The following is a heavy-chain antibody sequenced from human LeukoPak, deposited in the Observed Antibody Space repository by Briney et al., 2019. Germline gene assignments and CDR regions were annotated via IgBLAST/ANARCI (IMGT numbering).Heavy chain of an antibody. CDR2: MTGDAGVT. Sequence: GGSLRLSCAASGFTFSTYALSWVRQAPGKGLEWVSAMTGDAGVTYYTDSVKGRFTISRDNSKNTLYLQMNSLRAEDTAVYYCARDLDIVVVVAATRVGTIDYWGQGTLVTVSS. J-gene: IGHJ4*02. CDR1: GFTFSTYA. V-gene: IGHV3-23*01. CDR3: ARDLDIVVVVAATRVGTIDY. D-gene: IGHD2-15*01.